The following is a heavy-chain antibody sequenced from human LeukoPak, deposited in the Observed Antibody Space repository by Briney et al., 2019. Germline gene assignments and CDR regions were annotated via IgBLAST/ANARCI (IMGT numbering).Heavy chain of an antibody. CDR2: AKQDGSET. CDR1: GFSFSNYW. V-gene: IGHV3-7*01. J-gene: IGHJ3*02. Sequence: GGSLRLSCAVSGFSFSNYWMSWVRQAPGKGLEWVGHAKQDGSETYYVDSVKGRFTVSRDNAKNSLFLQMNSLRVEDTAMYYCARDLPSSGYWYRDAFDIWGRGTMVTVSS. CDR3: ARDLPSSGYWYRDAFDI. D-gene: IGHD3-22*01.